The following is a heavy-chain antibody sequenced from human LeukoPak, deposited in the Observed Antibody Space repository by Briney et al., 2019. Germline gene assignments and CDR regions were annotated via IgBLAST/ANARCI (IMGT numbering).Heavy chain of an antibody. J-gene: IGHJ3*02. V-gene: IGHV5-51*01. CDR1: GYSFTSYW. D-gene: IGHD1-26*01. Sequence: GKSLKISCKGSGYSFTSYWIGWVCQMPGKGLEWMGIIYPGDSDTRYSPSFQGQVTISADKSISTAYLQWSSLKASDTAMYYCTGGDEYSGSYYHGAFDIWGQGTMVTVSS. CDR2: IYPGDSDT. CDR3: TGGDEYSGSYYHGAFDI.